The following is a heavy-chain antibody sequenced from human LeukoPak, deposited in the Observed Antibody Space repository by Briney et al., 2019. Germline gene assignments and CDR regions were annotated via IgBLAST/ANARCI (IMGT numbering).Heavy chain of an antibody. J-gene: IGHJ5*01. CDR2: IYPGDSDT. CDR1: GYSFTSYW. V-gene: IGHV5-51*01. CDR3: ARRDVINNWFDS. D-gene: IGHD2-21*01. Sequence: GESLKISCKGSGYSFTSYWIGWVRQMPGKGLEWMGIIYPGDSDTKYSPSFQGQVTISADKFTSTAYLQWSGLKASDTAMYYCARRDVINNWFDSWGQGTLVTVSS.